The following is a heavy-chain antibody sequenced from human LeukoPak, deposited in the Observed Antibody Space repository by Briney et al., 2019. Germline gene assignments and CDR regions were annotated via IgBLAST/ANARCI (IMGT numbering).Heavy chain of an antibody. D-gene: IGHD2-15*01. Sequence: GASVKVSCKASGYTFTGYYMHWVRQAPGQGLEWMGWISAYNGNTNYAQKLQGRVTMTTDTSTSTAYMELSSLRSEDTAVYYCATPGPYCSGGSCYALRYWGQGTLVTVSS. CDR3: ATPGPYCSGGSCYALRY. V-gene: IGHV1-18*04. J-gene: IGHJ4*02. CDR1: GYTFTGYY. CDR2: ISAYNGNT.